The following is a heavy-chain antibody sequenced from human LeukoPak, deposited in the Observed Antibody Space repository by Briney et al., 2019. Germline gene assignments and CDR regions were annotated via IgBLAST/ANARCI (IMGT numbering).Heavy chain of an antibody. CDR1: GFTFSSYG. CDR3: AKDGTRMTHYYYYDGVDV. D-gene: IGHD4-17*01. Sequence: GGSLRLSCAASGFTFSSYGMHWVRQAPGKGLEWVALISYDGSQKYHADSVKGRFTISRDNSKNALYLQMDSLRAEDTAVYYCAKDGTRMTHYYYYDGVDVWGQGTTVTVSS. J-gene: IGHJ6*02. CDR2: ISYDGSQK. V-gene: IGHV3-30*18.